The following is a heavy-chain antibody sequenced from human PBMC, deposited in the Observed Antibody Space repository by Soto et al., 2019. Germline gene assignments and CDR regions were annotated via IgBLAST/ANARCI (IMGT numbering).Heavy chain of an antibody. D-gene: IGHD6-13*01. CDR3: AREGSSSWYDY. V-gene: IGHV3-66*01. CDR2: IYSGGST. Sequence: EVQLAESGGGLVQPGGSLRLSCAASGFTVSSNYMSWVRQAPGKGLEWVSVIYSGGSTYYADSVKGRFTISRDNSKNTLYLQMNSLRAEDTAVYYCAREGSSSWYDYWGQGTLVTVSS. J-gene: IGHJ4*02. CDR1: GFTVSSNY.